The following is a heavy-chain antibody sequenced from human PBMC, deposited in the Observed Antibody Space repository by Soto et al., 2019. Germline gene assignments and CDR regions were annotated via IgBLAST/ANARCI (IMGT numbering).Heavy chain of an antibody. J-gene: IGHJ6*02. CDR2: ISGSGGST. CDR1: GFTFSSYA. Sequence: EVQLLESGGGLVQPGGSLRLSCAASGFTFSSYAMSWVSQAPGKGLEWVSAISGSGGSTYYADSVKGRFTISRDNSKNTLYLQMNSLRAEDTAVYYCAKGSSGWNKYYYYGMDVWGQGTTVTVSS. CDR3: AKGSSGWNKYYYYGMDV. D-gene: IGHD6-19*01. V-gene: IGHV3-23*01.